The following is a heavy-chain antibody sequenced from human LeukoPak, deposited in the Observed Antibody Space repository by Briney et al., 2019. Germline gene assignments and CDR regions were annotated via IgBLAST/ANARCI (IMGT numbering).Heavy chain of an antibody. V-gene: IGHV3-23*01. CDR3: ARGGSSWFSY. Sequence: PGGSLRLSCAASGFTFSSYAMSWVRQAPGKGLEWVSAISGSGGSTYYADSVKGRFTVSRDNAKNSLYLQMNSLRAEDTAVYYCARGGSSWFSYWGQGTLVTVSS. J-gene: IGHJ4*02. D-gene: IGHD6-13*01. CDR2: ISGSGGST. CDR1: GFTFSSYA.